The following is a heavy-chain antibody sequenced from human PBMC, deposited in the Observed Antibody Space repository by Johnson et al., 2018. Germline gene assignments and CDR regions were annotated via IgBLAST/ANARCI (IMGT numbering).Heavy chain of an antibody. V-gene: IGHV3-48*01. CDR3: AKDEGYGSGSYYKGPTYYYYMDV. J-gene: IGHJ6*03. CDR2: ISSSGSTI. D-gene: IGHD3-10*01. CDR1: GFTFSSYS. Sequence: VQLVQSGGGLVKPGGSLRLSCAASGFTFSSYSMNWVRQAPGKGLEWVSYISSSGSTIYYADSVKGRFTISRDHAKNTLYLQMDSLRAEDTAVYYCAKDEGYGSGSYYKGPTYYYYMDVGGKGTTVTVSS.